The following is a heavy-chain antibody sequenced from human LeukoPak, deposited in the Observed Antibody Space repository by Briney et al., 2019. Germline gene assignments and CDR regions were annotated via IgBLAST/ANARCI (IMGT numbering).Heavy chain of an antibody. CDR2: IYSGGST. D-gene: IGHD3-16*01. CDR1: GFTVSSNY. J-gene: IGHJ4*02. CDR3: ARDPSLYDEGSYFDY. Sequence: GGSLRLSCAASGFTVSSNYMSWVRQAPGKGLEWVSVIYSGGSTYYADSVKGRFTISRDNSKNTLYLQMNSLRAEDTAVYYCARDPSLYDEGSYFDYWGQGTLVTVSS. V-gene: IGHV3-53*05.